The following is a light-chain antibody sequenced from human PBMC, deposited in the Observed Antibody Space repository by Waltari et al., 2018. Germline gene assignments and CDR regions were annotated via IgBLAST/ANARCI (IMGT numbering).Light chain of an antibody. CDR2: ANN. CDR3: QSYDSSLSGRDVV. Sequence: QSVLTQPPSVSGAPGQRVTISCTGSSSNIGAGHDVHWYQQLPGTAPKLLIYANNNRPSGVPDRFSGSKSATAASLAITGLQAEDEADYYCQSYDSSLSGRDVVFGGGTRLTVL. CDR1: SSNIGAGHD. V-gene: IGLV1-40*01. J-gene: IGLJ2*01.